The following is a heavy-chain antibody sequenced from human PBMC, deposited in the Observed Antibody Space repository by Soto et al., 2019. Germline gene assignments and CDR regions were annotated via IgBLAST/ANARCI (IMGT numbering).Heavy chain of an antibody. D-gene: IGHD4-17*01. V-gene: IGHV3-30*18. CDR1: GFTFSSYG. Sequence: QVQLVESGGGVVQPGRSLRLSCAASGFTFSSYGMHWVRQAPGEGLEWVAVISYDGSNKYYADSVKGRFTISRDNSKNTLYLQMNSLRAEDTAVYYCAKDLHGGFDYWGQGTLVTVSS. CDR3: AKDLHGGFDY. CDR2: ISYDGSNK. J-gene: IGHJ4*02.